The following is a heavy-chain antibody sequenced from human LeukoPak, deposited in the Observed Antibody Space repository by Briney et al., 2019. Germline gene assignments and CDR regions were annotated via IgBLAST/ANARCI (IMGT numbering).Heavy chain of an antibody. V-gene: IGHV4-34*01. CDR1: GGSFSGYY. CDR3: ARAGDWNGMDV. Sequence: SETLSLTCAVYGGSFSGYYWSWIRQPPGKGLEWIGEINHSGSTNYNPSLKSRVTISVDTSKNQFSLKLSSVTAADTAVYYCARAGDWNGMDVWGQGTTVTVSS. CDR2: INHSGST. J-gene: IGHJ6*02. D-gene: IGHD2-21*02.